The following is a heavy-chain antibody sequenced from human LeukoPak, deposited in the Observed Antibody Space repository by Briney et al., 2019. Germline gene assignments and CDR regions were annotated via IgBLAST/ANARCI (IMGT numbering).Heavy chain of an antibody. J-gene: IGHJ4*02. CDR3: ARPNPLVTLDS. D-gene: IGHD2-21*02. V-gene: IGHV4-38-2*01. CDR2: IYHSGST. CDR1: GYSLSSGYY. Sequence: SETLSLTCAVSGYSLSSGYYCGWIRQPPGKGLEWIGSIYHSGSTYYNPSLKSRDTISVDTSKNQLSLRLSSLTAADTAVYYCARPNPLVTLDSWGQGTLVTVSS.